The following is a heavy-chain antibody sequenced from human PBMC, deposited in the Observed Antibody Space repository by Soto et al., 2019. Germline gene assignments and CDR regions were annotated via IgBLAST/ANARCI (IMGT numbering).Heavy chain of an antibody. J-gene: IGHJ4*02. CDR3: XXXXXXXXXXSY. CDR2: IIPILGIA. CDR1: GGTFSSYT. Sequence: QVQLVQSGAEVKKPGSSVKVSCKASGGTFSSYTISWVRQAPGQGLEWMGRIIPILGIANYAQKFQGRVTITADKSTSPAYMELSSLRSEDXXXXXXXXXXXXXXXXSYWGQGTLVTVSS. V-gene: IGHV1-69*02.